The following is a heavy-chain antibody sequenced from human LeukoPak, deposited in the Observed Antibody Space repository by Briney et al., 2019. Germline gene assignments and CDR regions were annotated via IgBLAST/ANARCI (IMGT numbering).Heavy chain of an antibody. CDR2: IYYSGST. J-gene: IGHJ6*03. CDR1: GASISSYY. CDR3: ARDLEGFAEYYMDV. D-gene: IGHD3-3*01. V-gene: IGHV4-59*01. Sequence: SETLSLXCTVSGASISSYYWSWIRQPPGKGLEWIGYIYYSGSTSYNPSLKSRVTISVDTSKNQFSLKLSSVTAADTAVYYCARDLEGFAEYYMDVWGKGTTVTVSS.